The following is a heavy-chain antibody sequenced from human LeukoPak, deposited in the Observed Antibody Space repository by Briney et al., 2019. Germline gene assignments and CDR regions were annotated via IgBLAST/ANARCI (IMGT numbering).Heavy chain of an antibody. V-gene: IGHV1-2*02. Sequence: ASVKVSCKASGYMFTGYYLHWVRQAPGQGLEWMGWINPNGGATNYAQKFKGRVTMTRDTSISTAYMEVSGLSSDDTAVYFCARVGAGTCCHFEYWGQGTLATVSS. J-gene: IGHJ4*02. CDR3: ARVGAGTCCHFEY. CDR1: GYMFTGYY. D-gene: IGHD6-13*01. CDR2: INPNGGAT.